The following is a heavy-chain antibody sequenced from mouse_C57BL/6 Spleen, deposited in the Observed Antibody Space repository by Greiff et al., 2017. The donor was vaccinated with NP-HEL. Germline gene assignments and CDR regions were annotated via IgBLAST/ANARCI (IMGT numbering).Heavy chain of an antibody. CDR2: INPNNGGT. D-gene: IGHD2-1*01. J-gene: IGHJ3*01. CDR1: GYTFTDYY. Sequence: EVQLQQSGPELVKPGASVKLSCKASGYTFTDYYMNWVKQSHGKSLEWIGDINPNNGGTSYNQKFKGKATLTVDKSSSTAYMELRSLTSEDSAVYYCARGESIYYGTTWFAYWGQGTLVTVSA. V-gene: IGHV1-26*01. CDR3: ARGESIYYGTTWFAY.